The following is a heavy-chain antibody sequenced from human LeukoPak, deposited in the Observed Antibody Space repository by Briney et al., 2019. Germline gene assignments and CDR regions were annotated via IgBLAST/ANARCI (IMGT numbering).Heavy chain of an antibody. CDR2: ISTSSSYI. CDR1: GFTFSSYN. D-gene: IGHD5-18*01. V-gene: IGHV3-21*01. J-gene: IGHJ4*02. Sequence: GGSLRLTCAASGFTFSSYNMNWVRQAPGKGLEWVSSISTSSSYIHYADSVKGRFTISRDNAKNSLYLQMNSLRAEDTAVYYCVRGRGYSYGHLGLGFDYWGQGTLVTVSS. CDR3: VRGRGYSYGHLGLGFDY.